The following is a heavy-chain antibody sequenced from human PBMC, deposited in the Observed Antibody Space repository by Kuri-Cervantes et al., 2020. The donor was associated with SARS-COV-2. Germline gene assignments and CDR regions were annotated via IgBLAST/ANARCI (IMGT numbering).Heavy chain of an antibody. Sequence: ASVKVSCKASGYMLTDYYIHWVRQAPGQGLEWMGRIDPHSGGTKFALRIQGRVTLPRDTPISTTNLEMRSLTSEDTAVYYCARGLATTVAVGSWFDPWGQGTLVTVSS. CDR1: GYMLTDYY. V-gene: IGHV1-2*06. J-gene: IGHJ5*02. CDR3: ARGLATTVAVGSWFDP. CDR2: IDPHSGGT. D-gene: IGHD6-19*01.